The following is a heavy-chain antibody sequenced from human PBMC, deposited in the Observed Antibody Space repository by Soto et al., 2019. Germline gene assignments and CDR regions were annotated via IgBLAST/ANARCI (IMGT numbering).Heavy chain of an antibody. CDR3: ARGIRVGATFYGMDV. V-gene: IGHV4-34*01. CDR1: GGSFSGYY. CDR2: ISHSGST. Sequence: QVQLQQWGAGLLKPSETLSLTCAVYGGSFSGYYWSWIRQPPGKGLEWIGEISHSGSTNYNPSLKSRLTISVDTSKNQSSLKLSSATAADTAVYYCARGIRVGATFYGMDVWGQGTTVTVSS. J-gene: IGHJ6*02. D-gene: IGHD1-26*01.